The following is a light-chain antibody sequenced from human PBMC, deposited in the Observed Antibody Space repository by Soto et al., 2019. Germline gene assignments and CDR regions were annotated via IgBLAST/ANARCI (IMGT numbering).Light chain of an antibody. V-gene: IGLV2-23*02. Sequence: QPVLTQPASVSGSPGQSITISCTGTSSDVGSYDLVSWYQHHPGKAPKVLIYEVSKRPSGISNRFSGSKSGNTASLTISGVQAEDEGDYYCCSHGGSSSLWVFGGGTKLTVL. CDR3: CSHGGSSSLWV. J-gene: IGLJ3*02. CDR1: SSDVGSYDL. CDR2: EVS.